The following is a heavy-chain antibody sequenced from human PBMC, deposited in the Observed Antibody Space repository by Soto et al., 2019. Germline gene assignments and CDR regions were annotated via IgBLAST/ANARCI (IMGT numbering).Heavy chain of an antibody. CDR1: GFTFSDYY. CDR2: ISSGGFIT. J-gene: IGHJ6*02. D-gene: IGHD2-2*01. Sequence: QVPLVESGGGSVKPGGSLRLSCAASGFTFSDYYMSWIRQAPGKGLEWVSYISSGGFITYYADSVKGRFTTSWDKAKNSLYLQMNTLSANDTAVYYCATGVVPATKWGYYSYGLDVWGQGTTVTVSS. CDR3: ATGVVPATKWGYYSYGLDV. V-gene: IGHV3-11*01.